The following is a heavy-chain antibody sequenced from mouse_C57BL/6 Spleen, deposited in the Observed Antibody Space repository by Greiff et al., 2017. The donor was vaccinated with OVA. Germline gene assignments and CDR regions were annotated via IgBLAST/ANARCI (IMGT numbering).Heavy chain of an antibody. V-gene: IGHV1-55*01. CDR3: ASLTGTWEDAMDD. Sequence: VQLQQPGAELVKPGASVKMSCKASGYTFTSYWITWVKQRPGQGLEWIGDIYPGSGSTNYNEKFKSKATLTVDTSSSTAYMQLSSLTSEDSAVYYGASLTGTWEDAMDDWGQGTSVTVSS. D-gene: IGHD4-1*01. J-gene: IGHJ4*01. CDR1: GYTFTSYW. CDR2: IYPGSGST.